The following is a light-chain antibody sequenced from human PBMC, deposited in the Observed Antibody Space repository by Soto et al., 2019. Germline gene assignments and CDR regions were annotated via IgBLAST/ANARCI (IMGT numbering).Light chain of an antibody. CDR3: SSYTSSSTYVL. Sequence: QPVLTHPASVSGSPGQPIPISCTGTSSDIGGYDYVSWYQQHPGKAPQLIIYDVTYRPSRVSNRFSGSKSGNTASLTISGLQAEDEAHYYCSSYTSSSTYVLFGGGTKVTVL. CDR1: SSDIGGYDY. J-gene: IGLJ2*01. CDR2: DVT. V-gene: IGLV2-14*03.